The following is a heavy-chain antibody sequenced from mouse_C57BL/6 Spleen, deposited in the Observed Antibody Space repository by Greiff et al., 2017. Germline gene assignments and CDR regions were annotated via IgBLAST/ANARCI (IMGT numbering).Heavy chain of an antibody. V-gene: IGHV1-26*01. D-gene: IGHD1-1*01. CDR3: ARRCYYGSSYDAMDY. Sequence: EVQLQQSGPELVKPGASVKISCKASGYTFTDYYMNWVKQSHGKSLEWIGDINPNNGGTSYNQKFKGKATLTVDKSSSTAYMELRSLTSEDSAVYYCARRCYYGSSYDAMDYWGQGTSVTVSS. CDR2: INPNNGGT. J-gene: IGHJ4*01. CDR1: GYTFTDYY.